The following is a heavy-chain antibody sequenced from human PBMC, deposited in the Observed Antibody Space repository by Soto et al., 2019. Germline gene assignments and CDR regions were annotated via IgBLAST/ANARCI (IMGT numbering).Heavy chain of an antibody. D-gene: IGHD4-17*01. J-gene: IGHJ4*02. CDR2: IINSGATT. CDR1: GFDFSTYA. CDR3: AKDWPGTSSVTSDF. V-gene: IGHV3-23*01. Sequence: EVHLLESGGTLVQPGGSLRLSCAASGFDFSTYAMTWVRQAPGKGLEWVSAIINSGATTYYADSVKGRVTISRDNSRNTLYLQMNSLRADDTAMYYCAKDWPGTSSVTSDFWGQGTLVTVSS.